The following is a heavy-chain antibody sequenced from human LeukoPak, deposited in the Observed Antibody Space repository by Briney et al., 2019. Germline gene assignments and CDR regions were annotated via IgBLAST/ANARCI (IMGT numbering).Heavy chain of an antibody. J-gene: IGHJ5*02. V-gene: IGHV4-30-2*01. CDR3: ATICSGGSCHSGHRWFDP. Sequence: PSETLSLTCAVSGGSISSGGYSWSWIRQPPGKGLEWIGYIYHSGSTYYNPSLKSRVTISVDTSKNQFSLKLSSVTAADTAVYYCATICSGGSCHSGHRWFDPWGQGTLVTVSS. CDR1: GGSISSGGYS. D-gene: IGHD2-15*01. CDR2: IYHSGST.